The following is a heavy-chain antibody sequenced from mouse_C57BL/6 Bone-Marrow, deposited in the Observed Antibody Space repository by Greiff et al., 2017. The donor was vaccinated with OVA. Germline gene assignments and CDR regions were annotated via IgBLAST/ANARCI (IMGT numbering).Heavy chain of an antibody. CDR3: AREGYYSNFYFDY. D-gene: IGHD2-5*01. CDR2: IDPSDSYT. CDR1: GYTFTSYW. Sequence: QVQLQQPGAELVMPGASVKLSCKASGYTFTSYWMHWVKQRPGQGLEWIGEIDPSDSYTNYNQKFKGKSTLTVDKSSSTAYMQLSSLTSEDSAVDDCAREGYYSNFYFDYWGQGTTLTVSS. V-gene: IGHV1-69*01. J-gene: IGHJ2*01.